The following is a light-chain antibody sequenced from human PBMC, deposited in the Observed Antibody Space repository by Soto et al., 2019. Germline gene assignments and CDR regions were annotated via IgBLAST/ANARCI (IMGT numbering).Light chain of an antibody. J-gene: IGKJ2*01. CDR2: GAS. V-gene: IGKV3-15*01. CDR1: ESLSTY. CDR3: QSYNDWPFT. Sequence: EIVMTQSPATLSVSPGERVTLSCRASESLSTYLAWYQQKPGQAPGLLIYGASTKATGIPARFSGSGSATDFTLTISSLQSEDFAVYYCQSYNDWPFTFGQGTKLEL.